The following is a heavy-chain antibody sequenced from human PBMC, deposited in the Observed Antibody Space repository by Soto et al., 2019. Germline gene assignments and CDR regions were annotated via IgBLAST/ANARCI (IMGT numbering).Heavy chain of an antibody. CDR1: GFTFSSYG. V-gene: IGHV3-30*03. D-gene: IGHD3-22*01. CDR3: ATRQDSSGSYDYYYYGMDV. J-gene: IGHJ6*02. CDR2: ISYDGSNK. Sequence: QVQLVESGGGVVQPGRSLRLSCAASGFTFSSYGMHWVRQAPGKGLEWVAVISYDGSNKYYADSVKGRFTISRDNSKNTQYLQMNSLRAEDTAVYYCATRQDSSGSYDYYYYGMDVWGQGTTVTVSS.